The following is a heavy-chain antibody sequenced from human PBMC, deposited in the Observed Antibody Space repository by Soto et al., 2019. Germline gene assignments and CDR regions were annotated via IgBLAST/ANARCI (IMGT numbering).Heavy chain of an antibody. Sequence: PGESLKISCKGSGYSFTSYWNSWVRQMPGKGMEWKGRIDPSDSYTNYSPSFQGHVTISADKSISTAYLQWSSLKASDTAMYYCARRVPYCSSGTSCYIGGAFDIWGQGTMVTVSS. D-gene: IGHD2-2*02. V-gene: IGHV5-10-1*01. CDR2: IDPSDSYT. CDR3: ARRVPYCSSGTSCYIGGAFDI. CDR1: GYSFTSYW. J-gene: IGHJ3*02.